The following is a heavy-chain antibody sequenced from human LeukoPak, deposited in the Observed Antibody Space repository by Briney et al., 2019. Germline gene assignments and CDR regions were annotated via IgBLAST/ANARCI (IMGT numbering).Heavy chain of an antibody. V-gene: IGHV3-7*03. J-gene: IGHJ4*02. CDR3: ASLTYYDYVWGSYRHDY. CDR2: IKQDGSEK. D-gene: IGHD3-16*02. Sequence: GGSLRLSCAASGFTFSSYWMSWVRQAPGKGLEWVANIKQDGSEKYYVDSVKGRFTISRDNAKNSLYLQMNSLRAEDTAVYYCASLTYYDYVWGSYRHDYWGQGTLVTVSS. CDR1: GFTFSSYW.